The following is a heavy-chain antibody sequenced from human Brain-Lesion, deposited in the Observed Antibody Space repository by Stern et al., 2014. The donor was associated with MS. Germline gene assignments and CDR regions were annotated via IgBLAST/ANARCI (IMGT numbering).Heavy chain of an antibody. Sequence: QVQLQESGPGLVKPSENLSLTCTVAGGSVSSTSYAWAWIRQPPGKGLEWIGTIYYSGNTYYSPSLKSRLTISLDTSKKQFSLQLRSVTAADTAVYYCAGEEDIRYCSGGSCTGNWFDPWGQGTLVTVSS. D-gene: IGHD2-15*01. CDR1: GGSVSSTSYA. CDR3: AGEEDIRYCSGGSCTGNWFDP. CDR2: IYYSGNT. V-gene: IGHV4-39*02. J-gene: IGHJ5*02.